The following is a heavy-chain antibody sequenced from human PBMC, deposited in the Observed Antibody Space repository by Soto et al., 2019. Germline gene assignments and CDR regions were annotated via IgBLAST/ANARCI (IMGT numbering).Heavy chain of an antibody. V-gene: IGHV3-23*01. CDR1: GFTFSSYA. D-gene: IGHD1-1*01. J-gene: IGHJ4*02. CDR2: ISGSGGST. CDR3: AKPGVGLRSPTGKDPFDY. Sequence: EVQLLESGGGLVQPGGSLRLSCAASGFTFSSYAMSWVRQAPGKGLEWVSAISGSGGSTYYADSVKGRFTISRDNSKNTLYLQMNSLRAEDTAVYYCAKPGVGLRSPTGKDPFDYWGQGTLVTVSS.